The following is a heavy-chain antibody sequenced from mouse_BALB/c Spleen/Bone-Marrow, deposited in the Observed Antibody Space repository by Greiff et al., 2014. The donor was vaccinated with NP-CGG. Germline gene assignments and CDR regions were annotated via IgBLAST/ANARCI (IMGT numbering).Heavy chain of an antibody. CDR1: GYIFISYT. CDR2: INPSSGYT. J-gene: IGHJ1*01. CDR3: ARNHWYFDV. D-gene: IGHD2-1*01. Sequence: QVQLQQSAAELARPGASVKMSCTASGYIFISYTMHWVKQRPGQGLEWIGYINPSSGYTEYNQKFKDKTTLTADKSSSTAYMQLSSLTSEDSAVYYCARNHWYFDVWGAGTTVTVSS. V-gene: IGHV1-4*02.